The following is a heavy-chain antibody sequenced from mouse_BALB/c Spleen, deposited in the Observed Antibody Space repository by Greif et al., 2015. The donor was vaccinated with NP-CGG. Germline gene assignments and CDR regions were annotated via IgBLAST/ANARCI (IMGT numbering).Heavy chain of an antibody. Sequence: QVQLQQSGAELAKPGASVKMSCKASGYTFTSYWMHWVKQRPGQGLEWIGYINPSTGYTEYNQKFKDKATLTADKSSSTAYMQLSSLTSEDSAVYYCALRYYGLYAMDYWGQGTSVTVSS. CDR3: ALRYYGLYAMDY. V-gene: IGHV1-7*01. D-gene: IGHD1-2*01. CDR1: GYTFTSYW. CDR2: INPSTGYT. J-gene: IGHJ4*01.